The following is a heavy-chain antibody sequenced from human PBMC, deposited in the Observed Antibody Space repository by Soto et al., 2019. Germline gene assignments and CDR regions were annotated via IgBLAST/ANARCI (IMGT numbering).Heavy chain of an antibody. CDR1: GFTFSSYW. D-gene: IGHD6-6*01. Sequence: GGSLRLSCAASGFTFSSYWMSWVRQAPGKGLEWVANIKQDGSEKYYEGSVKGRFTISRDNAKNSLYLQMNSLRAEDTAVYYCARDSSSSRASLSSYYYGMEVWGQGTTVTVSS. CDR3: ARDSSSSRASLSSYYYGMEV. CDR2: IKQDGSEK. V-gene: IGHV3-7*01. J-gene: IGHJ6*02.